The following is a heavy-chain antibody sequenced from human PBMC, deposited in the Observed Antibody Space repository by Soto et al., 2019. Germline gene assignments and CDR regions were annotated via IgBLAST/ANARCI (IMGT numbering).Heavy chain of an antibody. V-gene: IGHV1-46*03. CDR1: GYTFTSYY. J-gene: IGHJ4*02. CDR2: INPSGGST. Sequence: ASVKVSCKASGYTFTSYYMHWVRQAPGQGLEWMGIINPSGGSTSYAQKFQGRVTMTRDTSTSTVYMELSSLRSEDTAVYYCDRVGARGYSYGNFDYWGQGTLVTVSS. CDR3: DRVGARGYSYGNFDY. D-gene: IGHD5-18*01.